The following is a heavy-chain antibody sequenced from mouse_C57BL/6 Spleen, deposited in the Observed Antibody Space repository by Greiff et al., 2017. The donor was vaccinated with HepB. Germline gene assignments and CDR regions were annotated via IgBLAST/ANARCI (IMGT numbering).Heavy chain of an antibody. CDR3: ARASYDYDGAWFAY. CDR2: ISYSGST. D-gene: IGHD2-4*01. J-gene: IGHJ3*01. CDR1: GYSITSGYD. V-gene: IGHV3-1*01. Sequence: VQLKESGPGMVKPSQSLSLTCTVTGYSITSGYDWHWIRHFPGNKLEWMGYISYSGSTNYNPSLKSRISITHDTSKNHFFLKLNSVTTEDTATYYCARASYDYDGAWFAYWGQGTLVTVSA.